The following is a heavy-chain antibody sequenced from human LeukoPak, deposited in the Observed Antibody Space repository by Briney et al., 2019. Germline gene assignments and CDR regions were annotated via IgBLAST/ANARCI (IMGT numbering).Heavy chain of an antibody. CDR1: GFTFSGCG. CDR3: AKDPDSYGSYFDY. J-gene: IGHJ4*02. V-gene: IGHV3-30*02. CDR2: ISYDGRNK. D-gene: IGHD5-18*01. Sequence: GGSLRLSCAASGFTFSGCGMHWVRQAPGKGLEWVAFISYDGRNKYYVYSVTGRFTISRDNSKNTLYLQMNSLRAEDTAMYYCAKDPDSYGSYFDYWGQGTLVTVSS.